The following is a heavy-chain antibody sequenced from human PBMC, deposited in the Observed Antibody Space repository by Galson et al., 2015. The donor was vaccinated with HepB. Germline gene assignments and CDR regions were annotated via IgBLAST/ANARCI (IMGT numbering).Heavy chain of an antibody. Sequence: LRLSCAVSGFTFNDYYIAWIRPAPVKGLEWISFMGRDYGSKHYADSVRGRFTTSRDNTKNSLDLEMNNLIPEDTAVYYCARVTLYSENSYWGFDAWGQGTLVTVSS. V-gene: IGHV3-11*06. CDR2: MGRDYGSK. D-gene: IGHD4-11*01. CDR3: ARVTLYSENSYWGFDA. J-gene: IGHJ5*02. CDR1: GFTFNDYY.